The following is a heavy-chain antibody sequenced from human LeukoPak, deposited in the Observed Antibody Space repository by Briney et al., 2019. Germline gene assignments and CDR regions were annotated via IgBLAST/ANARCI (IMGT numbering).Heavy chain of an antibody. V-gene: IGHV3-23*01. J-gene: IGHJ4*02. CDR3: AKDGRSSTPGY. D-gene: IGHD2-2*01. CDR1: GFTFSSYA. Sequence: GGSLRLSCVISGFTFSSYAMSWVRQAPGKGLEWVSGTSAGGGSTYHADSVKGRFTISRDNSKNTLYLQMNSLRAEDTAVYYCAKDGRSSTPGYWGQGTLVTVSS. CDR2: TSAGGGST.